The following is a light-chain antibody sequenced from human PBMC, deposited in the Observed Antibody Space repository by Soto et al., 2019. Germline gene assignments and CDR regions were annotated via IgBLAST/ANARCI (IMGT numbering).Light chain of an antibody. Sequence: QSALTQPASVSGSPGQSITISCTGTSSDIGGYNYVSWYQQHPGKAPNLMIYEVNNRPSGDSSRFSGSKSGNTASLTIAGLKPEDEADYYCSSYTTATTLIVFGGGTKVTAL. CDR1: SSDIGGYNY. CDR3: SSYTTATTLIV. J-gene: IGLJ2*01. CDR2: EVN. V-gene: IGLV2-14*01.